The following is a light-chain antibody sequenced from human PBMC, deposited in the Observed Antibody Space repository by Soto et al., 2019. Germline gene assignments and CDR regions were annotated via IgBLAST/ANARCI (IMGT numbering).Light chain of an antibody. CDR1: QSVSSSY. V-gene: IGKV3-20*01. J-gene: IGKJ1*01. CDR3: QQYGSSPWT. Sequence: VSLGERATLSCRARQSVSSSYLAWYQQKPGQAPRLLIYGASSRATGIPDRFSGSGSGTDFTLTISRLEPEDFAVYYCQQYGSSPWTFGQGTKVDIK. CDR2: GAS.